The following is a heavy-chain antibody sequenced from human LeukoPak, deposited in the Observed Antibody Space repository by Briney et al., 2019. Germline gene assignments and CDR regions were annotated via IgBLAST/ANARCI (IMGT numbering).Heavy chain of an antibody. D-gene: IGHD2-15*01. CDR1: GYTFTGYY. V-gene: IGHV1-2*06. Sequence: GASVKVSCKASGYTFTGYYMHWVRQAPGQGLEWMGRINPNSGGTNYAQKFQGRVTMTRDTSISTAYMELSRLRSDDTAVYYCASDRLGYCSGSSCYFKDYWGQGTLVTVSS. J-gene: IGHJ4*02. CDR2: INPNSGGT. CDR3: ASDRLGYCSGSSCYFKDY.